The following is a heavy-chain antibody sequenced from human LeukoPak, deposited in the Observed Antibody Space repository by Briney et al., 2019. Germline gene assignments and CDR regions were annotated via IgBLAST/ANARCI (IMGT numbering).Heavy chain of an antibody. CDR1: GFTLSDYY. J-gene: IGHJ5*02. CDR2: ISSSGSPI. D-gene: IGHD3-22*01. Sequence: GGSLRLSCAASGFTLSDYYMSWIRQAPGKGLEWVSYISSSGSPIYYADSVKGRFTISRDNAKNSLYLQMNSLRAEDTAVYYCARDSRNRFYDSSGYFINWFEPWGQGTLVTVSS. V-gene: IGHV3-11*01. CDR3: ARDSRNRFYDSSGYFINWFEP.